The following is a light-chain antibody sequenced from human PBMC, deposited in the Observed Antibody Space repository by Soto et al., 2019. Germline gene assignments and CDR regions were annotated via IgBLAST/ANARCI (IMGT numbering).Light chain of an antibody. Sequence: QSVLTQPASVSGSPGQSITISCTGTSSDVGSYNLVSWYQQHPGKAPKLMIYEGSKRPSGVSDRFSGSKSGNTASLTISGLRAEDEGDYFCSSFTGTSALILFGGGTKLTVL. CDR2: EGS. V-gene: IGLV2-14*02. CDR1: SSDVGSYNL. J-gene: IGLJ2*01. CDR3: SSFTGTSALIL.